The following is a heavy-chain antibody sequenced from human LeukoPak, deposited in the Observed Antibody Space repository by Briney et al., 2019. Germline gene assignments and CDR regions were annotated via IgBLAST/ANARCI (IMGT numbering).Heavy chain of an antibody. CDR1: GGSITSSSYY. CDR3: AKGCYYMDV. Sequence: NPSETLSLTCTVSGGSITSSSYYWGWIRQPPGKGLEWIGSIYYSGSTYYNPSLKSRVTISVDTSKNQFSLKLSSVTAADTAVYFCAKGCYYMDVWGKGTTVTVSS. J-gene: IGHJ6*03. CDR2: IYYSGST. V-gene: IGHV4-39*07.